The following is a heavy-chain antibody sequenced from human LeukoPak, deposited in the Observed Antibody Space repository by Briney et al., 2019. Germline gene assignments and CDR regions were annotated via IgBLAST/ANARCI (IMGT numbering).Heavy chain of an antibody. CDR3: SKDGGHDILTGYYSSTYFDY. Sequence: PGGSLRLSCAASGFTFSSYAMSWVRQAPGKGLEWVSAISGSGGSTYYADSVKGRFTISRDSSKNTLYLQMNSLRAEDTAVYYCSKDGGHDILTGYYSSTYFDYWGQGTLVTASS. V-gene: IGHV3-23*01. CDR1: GFTFSSYA. CDR2: ISGSGGST. D-gene: IGHD3-9*01. J-gene: IGHJ4*02.